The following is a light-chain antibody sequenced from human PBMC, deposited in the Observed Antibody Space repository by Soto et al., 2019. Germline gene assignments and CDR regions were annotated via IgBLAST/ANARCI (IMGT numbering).Light chain of an antibody. Sequence: DIQMTQSPSTLSASLGDRVTITCRASHSISSWLAWYQQKPGKAPKLLIYDASSLESGVPSRFSGSGSGTEFTLTISSLQPDDFATYYCQHYNSYYTFGQGTKLEIK. V-gene: IGKV1-5*01. CDR2: DAS. CDR1: HSISSW. J-gene: IGKJ2*01. CDR3: QHYNSYYT.